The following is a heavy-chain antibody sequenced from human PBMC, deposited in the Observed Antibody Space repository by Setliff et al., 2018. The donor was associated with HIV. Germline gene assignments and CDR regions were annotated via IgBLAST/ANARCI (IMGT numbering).Heavy chain of an antibody. CDR1: GYTFTSYG. D-gene: IGHD6-6*01. V-gene: IGHV1-18*01. Sequence: ASVKVSCKASGYTFTSYGISWVRQAPGQGLEWMGWISVYNGNTNYAQNLQGRVTMTTDTSTSTAYMELRSLRSDDTAVYYCARDPAPSSSASYFQHWGQGTPVTVSS. J-gene: IGHJ1*01. CDR3: ARDPAPSSSASYFQH. CDR2: ISVYNGNT.